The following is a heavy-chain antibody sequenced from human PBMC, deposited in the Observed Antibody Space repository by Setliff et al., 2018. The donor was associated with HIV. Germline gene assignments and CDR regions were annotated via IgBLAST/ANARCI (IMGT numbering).Heavy chain of an antibody. CDR1: GFTFSSYG. Sequence: GGSLRLSCAASGFTFSSYGMHWVRQAPGKGLEWVAVISYDGSSKYYADSVKGRFTISRDNSKNTLYLQMNSLRAEDTAVYYCAKDPHLIVGATGGLIDYWGQGTLVTVPQ. CDR3: AKDPHLIVGATGGLIDY. J-gene: IGHJ4*02. D-gene: IGHD1-26*01. CDR2: ISYDGSSK. V-gene: IGHV3-30*18.